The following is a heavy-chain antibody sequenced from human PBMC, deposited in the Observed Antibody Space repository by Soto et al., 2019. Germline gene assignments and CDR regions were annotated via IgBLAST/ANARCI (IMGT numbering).Heavy chain of an antibody. D-gene: IGHD3-10*01. CDR1: GFTFSSYA. V-gene: IGHV3-30-3*01. Sequence: GGSLRLSCAASGFTFSSYAMHWVRQAPGKGLEWVAVISHDGSNKYYADSVKGRFTISRDNSKNTLYLQMNSLRAEDTAVYYCARKGWFGELFRYGMDVWGQGTTVTVSS. J-gene: IGHJ6*02. CDR3: ARKGWFGELFRYGMDV. CDR2: ISHDGSNK.